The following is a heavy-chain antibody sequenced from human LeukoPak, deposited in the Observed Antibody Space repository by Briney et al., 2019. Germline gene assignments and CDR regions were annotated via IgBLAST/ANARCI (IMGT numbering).Heavy chain of an antibody. CDR3: AKDLVRGGDYFDY. D-gene: IGHD3-16*01. V-gene: IGHV3-30*04. J-gene: IGHJ4*02. CDR2: ISYDGSDK. CDR1: GFTFGTYT. Sequence: GGSLRLSCAAPGFTFGTYTVYWVRQATGKGLEWVVVISYDGSDKYYADSVKGRFTISRDNSKNTLYLQMNSLRTEDTAVYYCAKDLVRGGDYFDYWGQGTLVTVST.